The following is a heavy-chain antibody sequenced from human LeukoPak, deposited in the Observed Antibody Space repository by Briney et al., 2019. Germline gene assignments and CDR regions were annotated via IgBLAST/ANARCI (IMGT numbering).Heavy chain of an antibody. Sequence: PGGSLRLSCAASGFTFSSYAMSWVRQAPGKGLEWVSSITSSSSNIYYADSVKGRFTISRDNAKNSLYLQMNSLRAEDTAVYYCARHVVAVGFDYWGQGTLVTVSS. V-gene: IGHV3-21*01. J-gene: IGHJ4*02. CDR3: ARHVVAVGFDY. CDR2: ITSSSSNI. D-gene: IGHD3-22*01. CDR1: GFTFSSYA.